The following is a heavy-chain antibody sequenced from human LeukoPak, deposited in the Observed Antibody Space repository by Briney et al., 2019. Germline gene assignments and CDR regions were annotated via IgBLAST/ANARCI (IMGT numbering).Heavy chain of an antibody. CDR3: ARGGGSQNFDY. CDR1: GFTFSTYW. D-gene: IGHD1-26*01. Sequence: GGSLRLSCAASGFTFSTYWMHWVRQAPGKGLVWVSRINSDGTNTGYADSVKGRFTISRDNAKNTVYLQMNSLRAEDTAVYYCARGGGSQNFDYWGQGTLVTVSS. V-gene: IGHV3-74*01. CDR2: INSDGTNT. J-gene: IGHJ4*02.